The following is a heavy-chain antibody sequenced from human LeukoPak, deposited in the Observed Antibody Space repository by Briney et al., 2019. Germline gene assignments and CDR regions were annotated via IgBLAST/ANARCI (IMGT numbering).Heavy chain of an antibody. V-gene: IGHV1-18*01. CDR2: ISAYDGNT. J-gene: IGHJ4*02. D-gene: IGHD1-26*01. Sequence: ASVKVSCKASGYTFTSYGISWVRQAPGQGLEWVGWISAYDGNTNYAQKFQGRVTMTTDTSTSTTHMELRSLRYDDTAVYYCARDGRFAAYEPDYWGQGTLVTVSS. CDR3: ARDGRFAAYEPDY. CDR1: GYTFTSYG.